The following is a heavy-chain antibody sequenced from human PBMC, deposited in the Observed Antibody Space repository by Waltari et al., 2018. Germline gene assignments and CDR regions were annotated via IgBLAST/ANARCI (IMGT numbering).Heavy chain of an antibody. Sequence: QVQLVQSGAEVKKPGASVKVSCTASGYTFPGYSMHCVRQAPGQGLEWMGWINPNSGGTNYAQKFQGWVTMTRDTSISTAYMELSRLRSDDTAVYYCARGVHHYDFWSGHHGFDYWGQGTLVTVSS. V-gene: IGHV1-2*04. CDR1: GYTFPGYS. CDR2: INPNSGGT. CDR3: ARGVHHYDFWSGHHGFDY. J-gene: IGHJ4*02. D-gene: IGHD3-3*01.